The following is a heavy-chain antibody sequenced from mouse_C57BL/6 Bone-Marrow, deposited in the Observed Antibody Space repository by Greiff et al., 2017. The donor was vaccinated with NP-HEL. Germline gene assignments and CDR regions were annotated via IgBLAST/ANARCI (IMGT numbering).Heavy chain of an antibody. J-gene: IGHJ2*01. CDR2: IYPRSGNT. CDR1: GYTFTSYG. V-gene: IGHV1-81*01. CDR3: ARGDYEGDYFDY. D-gene: IGHD2-4*01. Sequence: VMLVESGAELARPGASVKLSCKASGYTFTSYGISWVKQRTGQGLEWIGEIYPRSGNTYYNEKFKGKATLTADKSSSTAYMELRSLTSEDSAVYFCARGDYEGDYFDYWGQGTTLTVSS.